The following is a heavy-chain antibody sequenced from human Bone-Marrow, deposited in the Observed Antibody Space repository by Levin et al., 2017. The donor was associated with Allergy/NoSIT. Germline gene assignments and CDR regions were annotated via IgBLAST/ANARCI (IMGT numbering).Heavy chain of an antibody. CDR3: ASPIAVAGKGYFQH. V-gene: IGHV4-39*01. Sequence: PSETLSLTCTVSGGSISSSSYYWGWIRQPPGKGLEWIGSIYYSGSTYYNPSLKSRVTISVDTSKNQFSLKLSSVTAADTAVYYCASPIAVAGKGYFQHWGQGTLVTVSS. CDR1: GGSISSSSYY. J-gene: IGHJ1*01. D-gene: IGHD6-19*01. CDR2: IYYSGST.